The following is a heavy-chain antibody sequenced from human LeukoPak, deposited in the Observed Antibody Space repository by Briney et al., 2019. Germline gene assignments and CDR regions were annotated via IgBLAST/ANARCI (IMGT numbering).Heavy chain of an antibody. V-gene: IGHV3-23*01. D-gene: IGHD2-8*01. CDR3: AKDRSCTNDICHGDFDY. CDR2: ISGSGGST. J-gene: IGHJ4*02. CDR1: GFTFSSYA. Sequence: PGGSLRLSCAAAGFTFSSYAVSWGRQAPRKWLEWVSSISGSGGSTYSAASVKGRFTISRDNSKNTLYLQMNSLRAEDTALYYCAKDRSCTNDICHGDFDYWGQGTLVTVSS.